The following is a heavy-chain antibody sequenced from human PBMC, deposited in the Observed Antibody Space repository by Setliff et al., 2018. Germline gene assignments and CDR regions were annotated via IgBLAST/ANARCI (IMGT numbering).Heavy chain of an antibody. CDR3: ARGKIRITMIVVPTGGAFDI. V-gene: IGHV4-39*07. D-gene: IGHD3-22*01. Sequence: SETLSLTCTVSGGSIKDEDHYWGWIRQPPGKGLEWIGTIYYSGATYHNPSLKSRVTISVDTSKNQFSLKLSSVTAADTAVYCCARGKIRITMIVVPTGGAFDIWGQGTMVTASS. J-gene: IGHJ3*02. CDR2: IYYSGAT. CDR1: GGSIKDEDHY.